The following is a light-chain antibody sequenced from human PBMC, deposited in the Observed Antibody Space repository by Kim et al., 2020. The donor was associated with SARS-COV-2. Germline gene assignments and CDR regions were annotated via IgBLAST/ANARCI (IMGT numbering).Light chain of an antibody. CDR2: RKN. J-gene: IGLJ2*01. V-gene: IGLV3-9*02. Sequence: VAVAPGQTARIACDGDIGDRSVHWYQQKPGQAPDLLIYRKNNRPSWVPQRFSGSQSGNTATLTISGVLAGDEAHYFCQVWDAKTVLFGGGTQLTVL. CDR1: IGDRS. CDR3: QVWDAKTVL.